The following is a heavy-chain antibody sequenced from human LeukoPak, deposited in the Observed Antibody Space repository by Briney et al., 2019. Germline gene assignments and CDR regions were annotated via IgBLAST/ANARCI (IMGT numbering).Heavy chain of an antibody. D-gene: IGHD3-22*01. CDR3: ARGGSPYYYDSSGYSLVDY. Sequence: PGGSLRLSCAASGFTFDDYGMSWVRHAPGKGLEWVSGINWNGGSTGYADSVKGRFTISRDNAKNSLYLQMNSLRAEDTALYYCARGGSPYYYDSSGYSLVDYWGQGTLVTVSS. V-gene: IGHV3-20*04. CDR1: GFTFDDYG. J-gene: IGHJ4*02. CDR2: INWNGGST.